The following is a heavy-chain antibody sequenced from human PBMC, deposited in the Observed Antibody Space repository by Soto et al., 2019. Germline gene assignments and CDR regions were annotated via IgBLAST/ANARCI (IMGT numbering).Heavy chain of an antibody. V-gene: IGHV3-30-3*01. CDR3: ARDLSHIQRSVLRGFYYYYYGMDV. CDR1: GFTFSSYA. CDR2: ISYDGSNK. D-gene: IGHD2-8*01. J-gene: IGHJ6*02. Sequence: QVQLVESGGGVVQPGRSLRLSCAASGFTFSSYAMHWVRQAPGKGLEWVAVISYDGSNKYYADSVKGRFTISRDNSKNTLYLQMNSLRTEDTAVYYCARDLSHIQRSVLRGFYYYYYGMDVWGQGTTVTVSS.